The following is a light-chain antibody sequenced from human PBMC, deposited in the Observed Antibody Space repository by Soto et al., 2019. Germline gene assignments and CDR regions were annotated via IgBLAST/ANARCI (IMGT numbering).Light chain of an antibody. J-gene: IGLJ1*01. Sequence: QSALTQPASVSGSPGQSITISCTGTSSDVGAYNYVSWYQQHPGKAPKLMIYDVNNRPSGVSIRFSGSKSGNTASLTISGLQAEDEADYYCTSFTKSTTRVFGTGTKLTVL. CDR1: SSDVGAYNY. CDR3: TSFTKSTTRV. V-gene: IGLV2-14*03. CDR2: DVN.